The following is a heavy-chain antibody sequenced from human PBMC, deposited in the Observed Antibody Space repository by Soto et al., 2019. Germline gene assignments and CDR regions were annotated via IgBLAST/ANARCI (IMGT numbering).Heavy chain of an antibody. CDR2: ISYDGSNK. V-gene: IGHV3-30*18. Sequence: GSLRLSCADSGFTFSSYGVHWVRQAPGKGLEWVAVISYDGSNKYYADSVKGRFTISRDNSKNTLYLQMNSLRAEDTAVYYCANGALGDWNPDAFDIWGQGTMVTVSS. D-gene: IGHD2-21*02. CDR3: ANGALGDWNPDAFDI. CDR1: GFTFSSYG. J-gene: IGHJ3*02.